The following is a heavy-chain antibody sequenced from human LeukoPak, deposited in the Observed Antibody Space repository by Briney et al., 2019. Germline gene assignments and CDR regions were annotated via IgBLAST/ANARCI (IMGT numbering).Heavy chain of an antibody. V-gene: IGHV3-21*01. Sequence: GGSLRLSCAASGFTFSSYSMNWVRQAPGKGLEWVSSISSSSSYIYYADSVKGRFTISRDNAKNSLYLQMNSLRAEDTAVYYCASQLWFGESYFDYWGQGTLVTASS. CDR3: ASQLWFGESYFDY. CDR2: ISSSSSYI. CDR1: GFTFSSYS. J-gene: IGHJ4*02. D-gene: IGHD3-10*01.